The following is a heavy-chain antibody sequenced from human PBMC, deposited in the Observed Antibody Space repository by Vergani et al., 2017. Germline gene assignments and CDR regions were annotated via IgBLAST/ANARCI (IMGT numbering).Heavy chain of an antibody. Sequence: VQLVESGGGLVKPGGSLRLSCAASGFIFKNHGIHWVRQAPGKGLEWVSFIRYDGSSEYYGDSVKGRFTISRDKSQNTVNLQMNSLRTEDTAVYFCANSVIAGNVGVAYFGMDVWGRGTTVTVSS. V-gene: IGHV3-30*02. CDR2: IRYDGSSE. J-gene: IGHJ6*02. CDR3: ANSVIAGNVGVAYFGMDV. D-gene: IGHD2/OR15-2a*01. CDR1: GFIFKNHG.